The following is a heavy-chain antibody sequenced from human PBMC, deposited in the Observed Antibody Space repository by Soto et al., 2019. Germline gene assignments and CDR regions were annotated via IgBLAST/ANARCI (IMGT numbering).Heavy chain of an antibody. Sequence: SETLSLTCSVSGDSISNLDYFWAWIRQPPGQALEYIGYIYKSATTYYNPSFESRIAISVDTSKSQFSLNVTSVTAADTAVYFCARGRYCLTGRCFPNWFDSWGQGALVTVSS. J-gene: IGHJ5*01. CDR3: ARGRYCLTGRCFPNWFDS. D-gene: IGHD7-27*01. V-gene: IGHV4-30-4*01. CDR1: GDSISNLDYF. CDR2: IYKSATT.